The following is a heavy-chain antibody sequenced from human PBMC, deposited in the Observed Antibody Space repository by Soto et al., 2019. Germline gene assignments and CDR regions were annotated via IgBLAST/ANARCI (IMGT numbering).Heavy chain of an antibody. CDR3: TTGGYCSSTSCRNYYYYMDV. CDR2: IKSKTDGGTT. D-gene: IGHD2-2*01. J-gene: IGHJ6*03. Sequence: GGSLRLSCAASGFTFSNAWMSWVRQAPGKGLEWVGRIKSKTDGGTTDYAAPVKGRFTISRDDSKNTLYLQMNSLKTEDTAVYYCTTGGYCSSTSCRNYYYYMDVWGKGTTVTVSS. CDR1: GFTFSNAW. V-gene: IGHV3-15*01.